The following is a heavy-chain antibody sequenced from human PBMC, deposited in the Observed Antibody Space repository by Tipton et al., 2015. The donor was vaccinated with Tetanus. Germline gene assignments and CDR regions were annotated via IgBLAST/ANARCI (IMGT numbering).Heavy chain of an antibody. CDR3: ARGPGDY. J-gene: IGHJ4*02. V-gene: IGHV4-30-4*01. CDR2: TYYRGST. CDR1: GGSISSGDYY. Sequence: TLSLTCTVSGGSISSGDYYWSWLRQPPGKGLEWSGFTYYRGSTYYNPSLKSRITISVHTSKNQFSLNLRSVTAAAAAVYYCARGPGDYWGQGSLVTVSS.